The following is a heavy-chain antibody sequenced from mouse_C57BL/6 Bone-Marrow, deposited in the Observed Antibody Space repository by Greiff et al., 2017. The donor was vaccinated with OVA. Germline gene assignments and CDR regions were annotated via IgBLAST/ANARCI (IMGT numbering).Heavy chain of an antibody. CDR3: ARDTFITTVVVAYYFDY. CDR2: ISYDGSN. D-gene: IGHD1-1*01. J-gene: IGHJ2*01. Sequence: EVQLQESGPGLVKPSQSLSLTCSVTGYSITSGYYWNWIRQFPGNKLEWMGYISYDGSNNYNPSLKNRISITRDTSKNQFFLKLNSVTTEDTATYYCARDTFITTVVVAYYFDYWGQGTTLTVSS. CDR1: GYSITSGYY. V-gene: IGHV3-6*01.